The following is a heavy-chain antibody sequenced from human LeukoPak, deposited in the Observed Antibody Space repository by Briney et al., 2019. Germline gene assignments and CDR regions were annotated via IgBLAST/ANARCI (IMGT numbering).Heavy chain of an antibody. J-gene: IGHJ4*02. CDR3: AKDLTGDVDY. Sequence: GGSLRLSCAASGFTFSSYAMSWVRQAPGKGLEWVSAICGSGGSTYYAASVKDRSTTSRDNSKNTLYLQMNSLRAEDTAVYYCAKDLTGDVDYWGQGTLVTVSS. CDR1: GFTFSSYA. V-gene: IGHV3-23*01. CDR2: ICGSGGST. D-gene: IGHD7-27*01.